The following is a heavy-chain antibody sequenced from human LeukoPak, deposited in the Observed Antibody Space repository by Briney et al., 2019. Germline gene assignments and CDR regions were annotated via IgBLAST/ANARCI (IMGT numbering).Heavy chain of an antibody. CDR2: IYYSGST. D-gene: IGHD1-26*01. V-gene: IGHV4-59*01. CDR1: GGSISSYY. CDR3: AREGIVGATLGAFDI. Sequence: SETLSLTCTVPGGSISSYYWSWIRQPPGKGLEWIGYIYYSGSTNYNPSLKSRVTISVDTSKHQFSLKLSSVTAADTAVYYCAREGIVGATLGAFDIWGQGTMVTVSS. J-gene: IGHJ3*02.